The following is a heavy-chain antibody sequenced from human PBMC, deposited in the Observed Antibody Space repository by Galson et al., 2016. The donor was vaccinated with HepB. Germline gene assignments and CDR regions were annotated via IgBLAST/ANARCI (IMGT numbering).Heavy chain of an antibody. J-gene: IGHJ3*02. D-gene: IGHD3-16*01. CDR3: ARVGPATIYDYVWATSLLDPFDI. CDR1: GYTFTSYG. Sequence: SAKASCKASGYTFTSYGISWVRQAPGQGLEWLGIINPSGGDTKYAQKVQGRATMTRETSTSTVYMELSSLTYEDTAVYYCARVGPATIYDYVWATSLLDPFDIWGQGTMVSVSS. CDR2: INPSGGDT. V-gene: IGHV1-46*01.